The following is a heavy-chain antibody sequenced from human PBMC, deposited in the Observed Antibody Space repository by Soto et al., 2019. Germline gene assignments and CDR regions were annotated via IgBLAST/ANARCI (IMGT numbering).Heavy chain of an antibody. V-gene: IGHV3-23*01. Sequence: GGSLRLSCAASGFTFSSYAMSWVRQAPGKGLEWVSAISGSGGSTYYADSVKGRFTISRDNSKNTPYLQMNSLRAEDTAVYYCAKGQYYYDSSPLYYFDYWGQGTLVTVSS. CDR3: AKGQYYYDSSPLYYFDY. CDR1: GFTFSSYA. D-gene: IGHD3-22*01. CDR2: ISGSGGST. J-gene: IGHJ4*02.